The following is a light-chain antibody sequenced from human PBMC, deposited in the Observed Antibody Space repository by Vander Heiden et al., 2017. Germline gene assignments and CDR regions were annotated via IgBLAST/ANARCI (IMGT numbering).Light chain of an antibody. CDR3: QQSYRNPLT. J-gene: IGKJ4*01. CDR2: AAS. V-gene: IGKV1-39*01. CDR1: QNINSY. Sequence: DVQMTQSPSSLSASVRDRVTSTCRASQNINSYLNWYQQKPGQAPKLLIFAASNLQSGVPSRFTGSGSGTDFTLTISSLQPEDFATYYCQQSYRNPLTFGGGTKVEIK.